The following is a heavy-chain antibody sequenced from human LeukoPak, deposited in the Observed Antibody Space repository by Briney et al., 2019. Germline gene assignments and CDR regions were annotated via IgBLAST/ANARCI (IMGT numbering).Heavy chain of an antibody. D-gene: IGHD3-16*02. CDR2: INHRGST. V-gene: IGHV4-34*01. Sequence: SETLSLTCAVYGGSFSGYYWNWIRQPPGKGLEWIGEINHRGSTNYNPSLKSRVTISVDTSKKQFSPKLSSVTAADTAVYYCARGRTTYDYVWGSYRPPDYWGQGTLVTVSS. CDR3: ARGRTTYDYVWGSYRPPDY. J-gene: IGHJ4*02. CDR1: GGSFSGYY.